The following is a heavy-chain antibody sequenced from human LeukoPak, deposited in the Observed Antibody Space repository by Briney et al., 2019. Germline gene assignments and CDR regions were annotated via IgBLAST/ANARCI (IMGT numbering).Heavy chain of an antibody. CDR3: ARGYDSSAYYPFNY. CDR1: GGSLSTHH. CDR2: ISDSGST. V-gene: IGHV4-59*11. J-gene: IGHJ4*02. Sequence: SETLSLTCVVSGGSLSTHHWSWIRQSPGRGLEWIRYISDSGSTNYNPSLKSRVTISVDTSKNQFSLVLSSVTAADTAVYYCARGYDSSAYYPFNYWGQGTLVTVSS. D-gene: IGHD3-22*01.